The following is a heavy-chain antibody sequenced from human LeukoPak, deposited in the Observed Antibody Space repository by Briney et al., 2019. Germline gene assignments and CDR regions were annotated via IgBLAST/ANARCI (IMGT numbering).Heavy chain of an antibody. CDR3: ARYLTNAFDI. CDR2: IYYSGST. J-gene: IGHJ3*02. V-gene: IGHV4-59*08. CDR1: GGSISSYY. Sequence: SETLCLTCTVSGGSISSYYWSWIRQPPGKGLEWIGYIYYSGSTNYNPSLKSRVTISVDTSKNQFSLKLSSVTAADTAVYYCARYLTNAFDIWGPGTMVTVSS.